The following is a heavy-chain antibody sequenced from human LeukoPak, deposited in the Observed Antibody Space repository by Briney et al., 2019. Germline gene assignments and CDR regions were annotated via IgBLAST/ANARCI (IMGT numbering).Heavy chain of an antibody. J-gene: IGHJ4*02. CDR2: IYSGRST. Sequence: GGSLRLSCAASGFTVSSNDMSWVRQAPGRGLEWVSLIYSGRSTYYADSVKGRFIISRDNSKNTLYLQMNSLRAEHTAVYYCATAVRSYPYWGQGTQVTVSS. V-gene: IGHV3-66*01. CDR3: ATAVRSYPY. CDR1: GFTVSSND. D-gene: IGHD2-21*01.